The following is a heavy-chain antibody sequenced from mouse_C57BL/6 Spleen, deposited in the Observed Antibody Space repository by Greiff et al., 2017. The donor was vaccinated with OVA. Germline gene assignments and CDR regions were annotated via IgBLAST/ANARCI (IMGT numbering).Heavy chain of an antibody. V-gene: IGHV5-4*01. CDR2: ISDGGSYT. CDR1: GFTFSSYA. J-gene: IGHJ3*01. Sequence: EVKVVESGGGLVKPGGSLKLSCAASGFTFSSYAMSWVRQTPEKRLEWVATISDGGSYTYYPDNVKGRFTISRDNAKNNLYLQMSHLKSEDTAMYYCARDGDGAWFAYWGQGTLVTVSA. CDR3: ARDGDGAWFAY.